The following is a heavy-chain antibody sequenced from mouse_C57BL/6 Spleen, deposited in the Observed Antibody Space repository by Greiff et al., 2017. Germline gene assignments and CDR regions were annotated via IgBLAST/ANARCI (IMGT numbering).Heavy chain of an antibody. V-gene: IGHV5-9-1*02. CDR1: GFTFSSYA. D-gene: IGHD6-1*01. J-gene: IGHJ2*01. Sequence: EVMLVESGEGLVKPGGSLKLSCAASGFTFSSYAMSWVRQTPEKRLEWVAYISSGGDYIYYADTVKGRFTISRDNARNTLYLQMSSLKSEDTAMYYCTRDAFSELGYYFDYCGQGTTLTVSS. CDR2: ISSGGDYI. CDR3: TRDAFSELGYYFDY.